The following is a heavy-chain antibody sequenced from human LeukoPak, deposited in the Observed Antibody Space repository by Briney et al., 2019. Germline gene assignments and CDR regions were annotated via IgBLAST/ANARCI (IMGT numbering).Heavy chain of an antibody. V-gene: IGHV3-23*01. D-gene: IGHD6-19*01. CDR1: GFTFSNYG. Sequence: GGSLRLSCAASGFTFSNYGMSWVRQAPGKGLEWVSAVTGTGGSTYYADSVKGRFTISRDNSKNTLYLQMNSLRGEDTAIYYCAKNGYSSGWYPENWGQGTLVTDSS. J-gene: IGHJ4*02. CDR3: AKNGYSSGWYPEN. CDR2: VTGTGGST.